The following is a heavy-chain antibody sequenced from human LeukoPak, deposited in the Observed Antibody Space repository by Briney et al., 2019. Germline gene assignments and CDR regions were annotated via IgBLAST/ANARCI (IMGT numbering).Heavy chain of an antibody. D-gene: IGHD6-6*01. J-gene: IGHJ5*02. Sequence: SETLSLTCAVYVGSFSGYYWSWIRQPPGKGLEWIGEINHSGSTNYNPSLKSRVTISVDTSKNQFSLKLSSVTAADTAVYYCGRSIASHGPTHNWFGPWGQGTLVTVSS. CDR2: INHSGST. V-gene: IGHV4-34*01. CDR1: VGSFSGYY. CDR3: GRSIASHGPTHNWFGP.